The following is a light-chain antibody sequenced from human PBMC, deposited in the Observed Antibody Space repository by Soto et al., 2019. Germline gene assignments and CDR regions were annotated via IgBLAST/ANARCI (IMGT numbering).Light chain of an antibody. CDR3: QQYNTYST. CDR2: GAS. Sequence: DIHMTQSPSSLSASVGYRVTITCRASQYIGDFLNWYQQKPGKAPKLLIFGASNLHIGVPSRFSGSGSGTEFTLTISSLKPDDFATYYCQQYNTYSTFGQGTRLEIK. V-gene: IGKV1-5*01. CDR1: QYIGDF. J-gene: IGKJ5*01.